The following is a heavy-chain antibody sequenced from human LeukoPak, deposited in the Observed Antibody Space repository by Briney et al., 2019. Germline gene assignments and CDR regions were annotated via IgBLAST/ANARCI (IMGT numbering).Heavy chain of an antibody. J-gene: IGHJ6*03. V-gene: IGHV3-21*06. CDR2: VSDGGSEI. CDR3: AKGKSGSYYFYMDV. CDR1: GFTFSFYT. Sequence: GGSLRLSCEASGFTFSFYTMNWVRQAPGKGLEWVSSVSDGGSEIYYSDSVKGRFAVSGDDAQNSLSLQMNSLRVEDAGIYYCAKGKSGSYYFYMDVWGKGSTVTVSS.